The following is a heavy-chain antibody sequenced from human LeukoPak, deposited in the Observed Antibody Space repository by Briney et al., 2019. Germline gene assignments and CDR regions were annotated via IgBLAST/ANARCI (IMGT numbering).Heavy chain of an antibody. CDR2: ISSSGSTI. CDR3: ARAVDIWGVIITSYWYFDL. D-gene: IGHD3-10*01. J-gene: IGHJ2*01. V-gene: IGHV3-48*03. CDR1: GFTFSSYE. Sequence: GGSLRLSCAASGFTFSSYEMNWVRQAPGKGLEWVSYISSSGSTIYYADSVKGRFTISRDNAKNSLYLQMNSLRAEDTAVYYCARAVDIWGVIITSYWYFDLWGRGTLVTVSS.